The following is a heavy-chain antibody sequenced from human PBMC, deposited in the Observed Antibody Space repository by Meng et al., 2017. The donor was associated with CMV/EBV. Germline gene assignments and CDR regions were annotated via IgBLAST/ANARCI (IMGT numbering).Heavy chain of an antibody. D-gene: IGHD5-18*01. CDR3: AKEAAMVTGDYYYYYGMDV. CDR1: GFTFSSYG. Sequence: GGSLRLSCAASGFTFSSYGMHWVRQAPGKGLEWVAFIRYDGSNKYYADSVKGRFTTSRDNSKNTLYLQMNSLRAEDTAVYYCAKEAAMVTGDYYYYYGMDVWGQGTTVTVSS. V-gene: IGHV3-30*02. CDR2: IRYDGSNK. J-gene: IGHJ6*02.